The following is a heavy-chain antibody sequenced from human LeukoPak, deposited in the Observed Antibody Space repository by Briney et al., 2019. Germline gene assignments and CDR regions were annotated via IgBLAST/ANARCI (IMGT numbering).Heavy chain of an antibody. D-gene: IGHD2-15*01. V-gene: IGHV1-2*02. J-gene: IGHJ5*02. CDR1: GYTFTGYY. Sequence: ASVKVSCKASGYTFTGYYMHWVRQAPGQGLEWMGWVNPNSGGTNYAQKFQGRVTMTRDTSISTAYMELSRLRSDDTAVYYCARDRADIPRLNWFDPWGQGTLVTVSS. CDR3: ARDRADIPRLNWFDP. CDR2: VNPNSGGT.